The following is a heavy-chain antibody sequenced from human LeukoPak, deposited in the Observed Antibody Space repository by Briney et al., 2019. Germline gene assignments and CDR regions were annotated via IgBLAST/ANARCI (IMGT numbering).Heavy chain of an antibody. D-gene: IGHD6-13*01. CDR3: AKGGSSWFYYYYYMDV. J-gene: IGHJ6*03. Sequence: GGSLRLSCAASGFTFSSYAMSWVRQAPGKGLEWVSAISGSGGSTYYADSVKGRFTISRDNSKNTLYLQMNSLRAGDTAVYYCAKGGSSWFYYYYYMDVWGKGTTVTVSS. CDR2: ISGSGGST. V-gene: IGHV3-23*01. CDR1: GFTFSSYA.